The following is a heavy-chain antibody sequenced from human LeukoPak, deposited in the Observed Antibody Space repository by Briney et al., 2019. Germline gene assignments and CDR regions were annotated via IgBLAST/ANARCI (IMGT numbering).Heavy chain of an antibody. CDR2: IIPILGIA. CDR3: ALVVITVPLDYYGMDV. V-gene: IGHV1-69*04. Sequence: GSSVKVSCKASGGTFSSYAISWVRQAPGQGLEWMGRIIPILGIANYAQKFQGRVTITADKSTSTAYMELSSLRSEDTAVYYCALVVITVPLDYYGMDVWGQGTTDTVSS. D-gene: IGHD3-22*01. CDR1: GGTFSSYA. J-gene: IGHJ6*02.